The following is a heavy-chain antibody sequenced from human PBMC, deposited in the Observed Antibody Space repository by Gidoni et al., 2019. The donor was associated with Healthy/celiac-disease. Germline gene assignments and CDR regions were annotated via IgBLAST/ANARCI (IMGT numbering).Heavy chain of an antibody. CDR3: AKGRGIAAAENGMDV. V-gene: IGHV3-23*01. J-gene: IGHJ6*02. Sequence: EVQLLESGGGLVQPGGSLRLSCAASGLTFSRYAMSWVRQAPGKGLEWVSAISGRGGSTYYADSVKGRFTISRDNSKNTLYLQMNSLRAEDTAVYYCAKGRGIAAAENGMDVWGQGTTVTVSS. D-gene: IGHD6-13*01. CDR1: GLTFSRYA. CDR2: ISGRGGST.